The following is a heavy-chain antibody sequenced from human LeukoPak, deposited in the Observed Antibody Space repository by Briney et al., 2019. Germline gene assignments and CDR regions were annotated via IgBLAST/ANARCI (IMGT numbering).Heavy chain of an antibody. D-gene: IGHD3-22*01. Sequence: GGSLRLSCAASGFTFSSYAMHWVRQAPGKGLEWVAVISYDGSNKYYADSVKGRFTISRDNSKNTLYLQMNSPRAEDTAVYYCARVNYYDSSGAYWGQGTLVTVSS. CDR2: ISYDGSNK. V-gene: IGHV3-30*04. J-gene: IGHJ4*02. CDR1: GFTFSSYA. CDR3: ARVNYYDSSGAY.